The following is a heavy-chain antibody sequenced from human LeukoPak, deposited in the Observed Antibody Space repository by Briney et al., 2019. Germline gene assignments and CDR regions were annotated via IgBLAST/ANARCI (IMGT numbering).Heavy chain of an antibody. V-gene: IGHV4-34*01. CDR2: INHSGST. J-gene: IGHJ4*02. CDR1: GGSFSGYY. CDR3: ARGWGCSGGSCYFRQFDY. Sequence: SETLSLTCAVYGGSFSGYYWSWIRQPPGKGLEWIGEINHSGSTNYNPSLKSRVTISVDTSKNQFSLKLSSVTAADTAVYYCARGWGCSGGSCYFRQFDYWGQGTLVTVSS. D-gene: IGHD2-15*01.